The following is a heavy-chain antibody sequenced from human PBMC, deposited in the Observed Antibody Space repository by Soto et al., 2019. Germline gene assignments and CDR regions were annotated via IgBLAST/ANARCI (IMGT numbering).Heavy chain of an antibody. CDR3: ARDRNMGGRYVWYYYYGMDV. CDR1: GFTFSSYS. CDR2: ISSSSSYI. D-gene: IGHD1-26*01. Sequence: EVQLVESGGGLVKPGGSLRLSCAASGFTFSSYSMNWVRQAPGKGLEWVSSISSSSSYIYYADSVKGRFTISRDNAKNSLYLQMNSLRAEDTAVYYCARDRNMGGRYVWYYYYGMDVWGQGTTVTVSS. J-gene: IGHJ6*02. V-gene: IGHV3-21*01.